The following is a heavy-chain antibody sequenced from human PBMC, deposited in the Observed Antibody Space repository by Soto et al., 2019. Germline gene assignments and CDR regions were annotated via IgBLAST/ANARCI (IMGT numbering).Heavy chain of an antibody. Sequence: EVQLVESGGGIVQPGGSLRLSCAASGFTFSSYWMHWVRQAPGKGLVWVSRINSDGSRTSYADSAKGRFTISRDNAKNTVYLQMNSLIAEDTAVYYGARGDGAYYDGNGYLGRHWGQGPLVTVSS. D-gene: IGHD3-22*01. V-gene: IGHV3-74*01. J-gene: IGHJ4*02. CDR2: INSDGSRT. CDR3: ARGDGAYYDGNGYLGRH. CDR1: GFTFSSYW.